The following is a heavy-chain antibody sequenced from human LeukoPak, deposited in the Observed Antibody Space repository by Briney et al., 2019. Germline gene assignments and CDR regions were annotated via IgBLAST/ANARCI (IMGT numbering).Heavy chain of an antibody. D-gene: IGHD3-10*01. Sequence: TSETLSLTCTVSGYSISSGYYWGWIRQPPGKGLEWIGSIYHSGSTYYNPSLKSRVTISVDTSKNQFSLKLSSVTAADTAVYYCARESKLWYYFDYWGQGTLVTVSS. J-gene: IGHJ4*02. CDR1: GYSISSGYY. CDR2: IYHSGST. V-gene: IGHV4-38-2*02. CDR3: ARESKLWYYFDY.